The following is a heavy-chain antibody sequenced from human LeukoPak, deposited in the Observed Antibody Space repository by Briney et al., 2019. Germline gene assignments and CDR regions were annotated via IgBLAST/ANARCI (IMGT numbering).Heavy chain of an antibody. V-gene: IGHV3-74*01. D-gene: IGHD6-6*01. CDR3: AREDRIPARNYNWFDP. J-gene: IGHJ5*02. Sequence: PGGSLRLSCAGTGFTLSSYWMHWVRQAPGKGLVWVSRITTDGSSTGYADSVKGRFTISRDNAKNTLYLQMNSLRAEDTAVYYCAREDRIPARNYNWFDPWGQGTLVTVSS. CDR1: GFTLSSYW. CDR2: ITTDGSST.